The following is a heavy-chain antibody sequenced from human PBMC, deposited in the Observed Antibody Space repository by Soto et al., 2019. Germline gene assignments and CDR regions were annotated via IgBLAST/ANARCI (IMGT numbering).Heavy chain of an antibody. D-gene: IGHD3-3*01. CDR3: TGPVYYDFWSGFSGYYGMDV. CDR2: IKSKTDGGTT. V-gene: IGHV3-15*01. CDR1: GFTFSNAW. J-gene: IGHJ6*02. Sequence: LRLSCAASGFTFSNAWMSWVRQAPGKGLEWVGRIKSKTDGGTTDYAAPVKGRFTISRDDSKNTLYLQMNSLKTEDTAVYYCTGPVYYDFWSGFSGYYGMDVWGQGTTVTVSS.